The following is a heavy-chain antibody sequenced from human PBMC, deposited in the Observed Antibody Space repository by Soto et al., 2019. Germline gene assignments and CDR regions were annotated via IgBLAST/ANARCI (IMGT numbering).Heavy chain of an antibody. Sequence: QVHLVQSGAEVKEPGSSVKVSCKASGGTFSSYAISWLRQAPGQGLEWMGGIIPLFRTPDYAQKFQGRVTITADESTSTAYMELSRLRSEDTAVYYCARDNDRLQLGGNYYYILDVWGQGTTVTVSS. CDR2: IIPLFRTP. J-gene: IGHJ6*02. D-gene: IGHD4-4*01. V-gene: IGHV1-69*12. CDR1: GGTFSSYA. CDR3: ARDNDRLQLGGNYYYILDV.